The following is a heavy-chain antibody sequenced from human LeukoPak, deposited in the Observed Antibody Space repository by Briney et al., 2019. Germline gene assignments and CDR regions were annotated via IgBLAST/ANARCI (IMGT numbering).Heavy chain of an antibody. Sequence: GGSLRLSCAASGFTFDDYGMHWVRQAPGKGLEWVSGISWNSGSIGYADSVKGRFTISRDNAKNSLYLQMNSLRAEDTALYYCAKDLGSSPQTYFDYWGQGTLVTVSS. V-gene: IGHV3-9*01. CDR3: AKDLGSSPQTYFDY. CDR1: GFTFDDYG. CDR2: ISWNSGSI. J-gene: IGHJ4*02. D-gene: IGHD2-2*01.